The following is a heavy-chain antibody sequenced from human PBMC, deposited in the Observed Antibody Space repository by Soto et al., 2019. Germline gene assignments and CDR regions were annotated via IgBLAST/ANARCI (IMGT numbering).Heavy chain of an antibody. J-gene: IGHJ6*03. CDR1: GFTFSSYS. V-gene: IGHV3-48*01. CDR2: ISSSSSTI. CDR3: ASNRNDDYYYYMDV. D-gene: IGHD1-1*01. Sequence: GGSLRLSCAASGFTFSSYSMNWVRQAPGKGLEWVSYISSSSSTIYYADSVKGRFTISRDNAKNSLYLQMNSLRAEDTAVYYCASNRNDDYYYYMDVWGKGTTVTVSS.